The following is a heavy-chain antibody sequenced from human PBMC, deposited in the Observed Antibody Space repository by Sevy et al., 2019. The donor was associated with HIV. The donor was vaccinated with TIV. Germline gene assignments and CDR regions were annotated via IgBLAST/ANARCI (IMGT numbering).Heavy chain of an antibody. CDR2: ICYNGHI. Sequence: SETLSLTCTVSGGSITSFYWNWIRQPPGKGLEWVANICYNGHINYNPSLKSRVTLSLDTSKNQFSLRLSSVTAADTAMYYCAGENAWGRGYSWGQGTLVTVSS. V-gene: IGHV4-59*08. CDR1: GGSITSFY. CDR3: AGENAWGRGYS. J-gene: IGHJ4*02. D-gene: IGHD1-26*01.